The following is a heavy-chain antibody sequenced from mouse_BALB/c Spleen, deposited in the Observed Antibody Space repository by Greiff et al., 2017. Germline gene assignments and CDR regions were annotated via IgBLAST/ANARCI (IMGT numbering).Heavy chain of an antibody. CDR1: GFNIKDTY. Sequence: EVKLMESGAELVKPGASVKLSCTASGFNIKDTYMHWVKQRPEQGLEWIGRIDPANGNTKYDPKFQGKATITADTSSNTAYLQLSSLTSEDTAVYYCARLDSSGYFDYWGQGTTLTVSS. J-gene: IGHJ2*01. V-gene: IGHV14-3*02. CDR3: ARLDSSGYFDY. D-gene: IGHD3-2*01. CDR2: IDPANGNT.